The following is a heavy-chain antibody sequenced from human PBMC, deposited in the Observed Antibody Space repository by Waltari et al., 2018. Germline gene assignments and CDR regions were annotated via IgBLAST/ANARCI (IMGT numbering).Heavy chain of an antibody. Sequence: EVRLAESGGGLVKPGGSLRLSCTASGFAFSDYDMNWVPQAPGPGLGGFSSVEGTHYNICYADSVKGRFTVSVYNAKNSLYFQMDHLRAEDSGLYYCTRDLYGSGGDWFDPWGQGTLVTVSS. D-gene: IGHD3-10*01. CDR3: TRDLYGSGGDWFDP. CDR2: VEGTHYNI. V-gene: IGHV3-21*01. J-gene: IGHJ5*02. CDR1: GFAFSDYD.